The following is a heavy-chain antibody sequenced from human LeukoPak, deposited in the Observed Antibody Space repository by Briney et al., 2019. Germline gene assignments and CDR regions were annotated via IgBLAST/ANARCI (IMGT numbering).Heavy chain of an antibody. D-gene: IGHD3-3*01. J-gene: IGHJ4*02. CDR3: ARESVFGVVGGDY. CDR1: GYTFTGYY. CDR2: ISGSDGNT. Sequence: ASVKVSCKASGYTFTGYYMHWVRQAPGQGLEWMAWISGSDGNTKYAQKFQGRLTLSTETSTTTAYMELTNLSSDDSAVYFCARESVFGVVGGDYWGQGTQVTVSS. V-gene: IGHV1-18*04.